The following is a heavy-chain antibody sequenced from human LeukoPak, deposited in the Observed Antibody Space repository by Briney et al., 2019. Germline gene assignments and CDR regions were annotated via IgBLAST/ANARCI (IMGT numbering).Heavy chain of an antibody. V-gene: IGHV4-59*01. CDR1: GGSFSDFY. CDR2: IYYSGST. CDR3: ARLSSSGRDY. D-gene: IGHD6-6*01. Sequence: SETLSLTCAVYGGSFSDFYWSWIRQPPGKGLEWIGYIYYSGSTNYNPSLKSRVTISIDASKNQFSLKLTSVTDADTAVYYCARLSSSGRDYWGQGTLVTVSS. J-gene: IGHJ4*02.